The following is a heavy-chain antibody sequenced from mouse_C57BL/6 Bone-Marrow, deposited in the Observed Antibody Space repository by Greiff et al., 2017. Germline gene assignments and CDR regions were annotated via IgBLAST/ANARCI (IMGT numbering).Heavy chain of an antibody. V-gene: IGHV1-81*01. D-gene: IGHD1-1*02. CDR3: ARWGWAWFAY. Sequence: QVQLKQSGAELARPGASVKLSCKASGYTFTSSGISWVKQRTGQGLEWIGEIYPRSGNTYYNEKFKGKATLTADKSSSTAYMELRSLTSEDSAVYFCARWGWAWFAYWGQGTLVTVSA. J-gene: IGHJ3*01. CDR1: GYTFTSSG. CDR2: IYPRSGNT.